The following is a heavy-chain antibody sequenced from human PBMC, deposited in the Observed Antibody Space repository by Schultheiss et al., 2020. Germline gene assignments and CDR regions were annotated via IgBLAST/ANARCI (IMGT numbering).Heavy chain of an antibody. CDR3: ARGPGIVVSGTSYF. V-gene: IGHV4-61*08. CDR2: IYYSGST. CDR1: GGSISSGGYY. D-gene: IGHD6-19*01. Sequence: SATLSLTCTVSGGSISSGGYYWSWIRQPPGKGLEWIVYIYYSGSTYYNPSLKSRVTMSVDTSKNQFSLKLSSVTAADTAVYYCARGPGIVVSGTSYFWGQGTMVTVSS. J-gene: IGHJ3*01.